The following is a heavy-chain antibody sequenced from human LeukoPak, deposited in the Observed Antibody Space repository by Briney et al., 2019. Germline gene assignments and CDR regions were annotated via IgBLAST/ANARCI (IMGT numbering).Heavy chain of an antibody. Sequence: SSVKVSCKASGGTFSSYAISWVRQAPGQGLEWMGGIIPIFGTANYAQKFQGRVTITADESTSTAYMELSSLRSEDTAVYYCARALGYCSSTSCLYYFDYWGQGTLVTVSS. D-gene: IGHD2-2*01. CDR1: GGTFSSYA. CDR2: IIPIFGTA. V-gene: IGHV1-69*13. J-gene: IGHJ4*02. CDR3: ARALGYCSSTSCLYYFDY.